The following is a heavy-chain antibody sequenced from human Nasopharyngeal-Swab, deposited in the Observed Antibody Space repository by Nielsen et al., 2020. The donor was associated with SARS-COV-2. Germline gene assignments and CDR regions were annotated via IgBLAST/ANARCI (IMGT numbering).Heavy chain of an antibody. Sequence: ASVKVSCKVSGDTLTELSMHWVRQAPGKGLEWMGGFDPRDGQTVYAQKFQGRVTMTEDTSTDTAYMELSGLTSDDTAVYYCVTDRRWNYYYGMEVWGQGTTVTVSS. D-gene: IGHD2-15*01. CDR3: VTDRRWNYYYGMEV. CDR2: FDPRDGQT. J-gene: IGHJ6*02. CDR1: GDTLTELS. V-gene: IGHV1-24*01.